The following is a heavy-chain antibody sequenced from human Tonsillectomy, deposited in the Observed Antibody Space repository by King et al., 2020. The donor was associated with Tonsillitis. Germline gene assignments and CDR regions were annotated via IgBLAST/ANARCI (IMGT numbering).Heavy chain of an antibody. J-gene: IGHJ5*02. V-gene: IGHV5-51*03. CDR1: GDSFTSYW. Sequence: LVQSGPEVKKPGASLRISCKGSGDSFTSYWIAWVRQMPGKGLEWMGIIYPGDSDTRYSPSFQGQVTISVDKSISTAYLQWSSLKASDTAMYYCARTYCGGDCTTGFDPWGQGSLVTVSS. CDR3: ARTYCGGDCTTGFDP. CDR2: IYPGDSDT. D-gene: IGHD2-21*01.